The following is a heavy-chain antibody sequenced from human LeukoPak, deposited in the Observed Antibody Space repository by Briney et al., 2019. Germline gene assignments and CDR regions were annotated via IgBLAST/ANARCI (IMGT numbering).Heavy chain of an antibody. Sequence: EASVTVSFKASGGTFSSYAISWVRQAPGQGLEWMGGIIPIFGTANYAQKFQGRVTITTDESTSTAYMELSSLRSEDTAVYYCARSSGVKLGMVRGVQDYWGQGTLVTVSS. V-gene: IGHV1-69*05. CDR1: GGTFSSYA. D-gene: IGHD3-10*01. J-gene: IGHJ4*02. CDR3: ARSSGVKLGMVRGVQDY. CDR2: IIPIFGTA.